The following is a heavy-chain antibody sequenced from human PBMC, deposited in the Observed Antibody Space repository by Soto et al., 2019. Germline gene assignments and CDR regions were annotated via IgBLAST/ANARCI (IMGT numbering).Heavy chain of an antibody. V-gene: IGHV4-4*07. CDR3: VRDGTKTLRDWFDP. J-gene: IGHJ5*02. CDR1: GASISGFY. Sequence: PSETLSLTCTVSGASISGFYWSWIRKSAGKGLEWIGRIYATGTTDYNPSLKSRVMLSVDTSKKQFSLKLRSVTAADTAVYYCVRDGTKTLRDWFDPWGQGISVTVSS. CDR2: IYATGTT. D-gene: IGHD1-1*01.